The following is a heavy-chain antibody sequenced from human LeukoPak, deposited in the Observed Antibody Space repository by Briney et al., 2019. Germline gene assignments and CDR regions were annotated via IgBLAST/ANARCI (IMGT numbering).Heavy chain of an antibody. CDR3: EKRLRSFYLRSRVLDT. CDR2: IRDSGDST. V-gene: IGHV3-23*01. J-gene: IGHJ3*02. Sequence: PGPCLTPSCAPAAFTFSNYAISSVRHAPGEWREWVLAIRDSGDSTINPGSAKGRFTISRANSKNMLYLQMNSPRAEDTLVYYCEKRLRSFYLRSRVLDTWGQGTMVTVCS. D-gene: IGHD4-17*01. CDR1: AFTFSNYA.